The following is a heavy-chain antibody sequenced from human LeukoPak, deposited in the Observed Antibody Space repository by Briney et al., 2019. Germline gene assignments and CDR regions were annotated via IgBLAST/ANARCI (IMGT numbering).Heavy chain of an antibody. D-gene: IGHD6-13*01. J-gene: IGHJ4*02. CDR2: VNPNSGGT. CDR3: ARPRYSSIWTFDY. V-gene: IGHV1-2*02. CDR1: GYTFTDYY. Sequence: ASVKVSCKASGYTFTDYYMHWVRPAPGQGVEWMGWVNPNSGGTNYAQKFQGRVTMTRDTSISTAYMELSRLRSDDTAVYYCARPRYSSIWTFDYWGQGTLVTVSS.